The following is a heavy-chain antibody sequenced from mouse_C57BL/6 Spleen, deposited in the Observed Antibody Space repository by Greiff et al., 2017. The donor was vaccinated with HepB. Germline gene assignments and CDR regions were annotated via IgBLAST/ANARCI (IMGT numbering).Heavy chain of an antibody. J-gene: IGHJ4*01. CDR3: ARDDSFYAMGC. V-gene: IGHV1-64*01. Sequence: QVQLKQPGAELVKPGASVKLSCKASGYTFTSYWMHWVKQRPGQGLEWIGMIHPNSGSTNYNEKFKSKATLTVDKSSSTAYMQLSSLTSEDSAVYYCARDDSFYAMGCWGQGTSVTVSS. CDR1: GYTFTSYW. CDR2: IHPNSGST. D-gene: IGHD2-4*01.